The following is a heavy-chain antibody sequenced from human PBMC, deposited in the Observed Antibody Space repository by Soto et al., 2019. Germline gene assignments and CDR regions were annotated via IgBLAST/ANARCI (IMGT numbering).Heavy chain of an antibody. V-gene: IGHV1-3*01. CDR2: INAGDGNT. J-gene: IGHJ3*02. CDR3: AGEPTVTRNDDAFDI. Sequence: QVQLVQSGAEVKKPGASVKVSCKASGYTFTSYAMHWVRQAPGQRLEWMGWINAGDGNTKYSQKFQGRVTITRDTSASTAYMELSSLRSEDTAVYYCAGEPTVTRNDDAFDIWGQGTMVTVSS. CDR1: GYTFTSYA. D-gene: IGHD4-17*01.